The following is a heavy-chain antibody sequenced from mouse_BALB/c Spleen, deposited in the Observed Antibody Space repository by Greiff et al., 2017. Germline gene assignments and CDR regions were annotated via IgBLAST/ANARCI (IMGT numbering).Heavy chain of an antibody. J-gene: IGHJ2*01. D-gene: IGHD1-2*01. CDR1: GYTFTSYW. CDR3: ARGAITTARGYFDY. V-gene: IGHV1-87*01. Sequence: QVQLQQSGAELARPGASVKLSCKASGYTFTSYWMQWVKQRPGQGLEWIGAIYPGDGDTRYTQKFKGKATLTTDKSSSTAYMQLSSLASEDSAVYYCARGAITTARGYFDYWGQGTTLTVSS. CDR2: IYPGDGDT.